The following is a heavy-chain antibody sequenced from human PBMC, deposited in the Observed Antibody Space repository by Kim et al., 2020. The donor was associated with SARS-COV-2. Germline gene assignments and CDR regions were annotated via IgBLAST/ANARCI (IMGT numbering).Heavy chain of an antibody. CDR1: GGSISSSSYY. V-gene: IGHV4-39*01. CDR2: IYYSGST. J-gene: IGHJ4*02. CDR3: ARVSLLWFGELGYFDY. D-gene: IGHD3-10*01. Sequence: SETLSLTCTVSGGSISSSSYYWGWIRQPPGKGLEWIGSIYYSGSTYYNPSLKSRVTISVDTSKNQFSLKLSSVTAADTAVYHCARVSLLWFGELGYFDYWGQGTLVTVSS.